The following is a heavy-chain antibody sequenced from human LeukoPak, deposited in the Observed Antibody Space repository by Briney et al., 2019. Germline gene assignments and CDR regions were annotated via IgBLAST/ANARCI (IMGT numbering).Heavy chain of an antibody. Sequence: PSETLSLTCAVSGYSISSGYYWGWIRQPPGKGLEWIGSIYHSGSTYYNPSLKSRVTISVDTSKNQFSLKLSSVTAADTAVYYSARERGIAAAEDYWGQGTLVTVSS. CDR3: ARERGIAAAEDY. CDR2: IYHSGST. CDR1: GYSISSGYY. V-gene: IGHV4-38-2*02. J-gene: IGHJ4*02. D-gene: IGHD6-13*01.